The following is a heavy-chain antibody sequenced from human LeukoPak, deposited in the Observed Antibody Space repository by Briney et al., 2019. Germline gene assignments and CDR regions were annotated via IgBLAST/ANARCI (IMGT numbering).Heavy chain of an antibody. CDR1: GLSFSSFW. D-gene: IGHD6-13*01. V-gene: IGHV3-15*01. Sequence: GGSLRVSCAASGLSFSSFWMSWVRQAPGKELEWVGRMKSKSDGETIDYAAPARGRFTISRDESRKTLYLQMNSLKTEDTAVYYCTNDDGQLVFDYWGQGSLVTVSS. CDR2: MKSKSDGETI. CDR3: TNDDGQLVFDY. J-gene: IGHJ4*02.